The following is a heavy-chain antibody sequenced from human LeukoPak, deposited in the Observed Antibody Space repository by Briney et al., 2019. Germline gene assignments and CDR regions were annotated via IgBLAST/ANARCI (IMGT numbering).Heavy chain of an antibody. CDR2: INHSGST. CDR1: GFTFSSYW. V-gene: IGHV4-34*01. CDR3: ARLGLWSMVQLFDY. Sequence: PGGSLRLSCAASGFTFSSYWMSWVRQPPGKGLEWIGEINHSGSTNYNPSLKSRVTISVDTSKNQFSLKLSSVTAADTAVYYCARLGLWSMVQLFDYWGQGTLVTVSS. J-gene: IGHJ4*02. D-gene: IGHD2-8*01.